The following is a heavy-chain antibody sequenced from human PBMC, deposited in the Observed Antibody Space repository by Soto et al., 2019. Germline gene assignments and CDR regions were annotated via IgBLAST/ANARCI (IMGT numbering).Heavy chain of an antibody. CDR2: IIAGNGTT. Sequence: GASVKVSCKASGGTFSSYAISWVRQAPGQGLEWMGWIIAGNGTTNYSQKFQGRVTITRDTSTSTAYMELSSLRSEDTAVYYCASYSQYSSSSYYYYYYMDVWGKGTTVTVSS. D-gene: IGHD6-6*01. J-gene: IGHJ6*03. CDR3: ASYSQYSSSSYYYYYYMDV. CDR1: GGTFSSYA. V-gene: IGHV1-3*01.